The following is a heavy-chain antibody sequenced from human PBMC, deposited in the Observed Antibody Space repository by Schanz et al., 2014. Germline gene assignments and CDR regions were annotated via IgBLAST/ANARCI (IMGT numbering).Heavy chain of an antibody. CDR1: GFTFSSYA. J-gene: IGHJ4*02. CDR2: ISGGGGGYR. Sequence: LLVESRGGLVQPGGSLRLSCAVSGFTFSSYAMSWVRQAPGKGLEWVSTISGGGGGYRPYADSVKGRFTISRDNSINTLSLQMNSLSADDTAVYYCAKGQLLSYYFDYWGQGTLVTVSS. CDR3: AKGQLLSYYFDY. V-gene: IGHV3-23*04. D-gene: IGHD2-21*01.